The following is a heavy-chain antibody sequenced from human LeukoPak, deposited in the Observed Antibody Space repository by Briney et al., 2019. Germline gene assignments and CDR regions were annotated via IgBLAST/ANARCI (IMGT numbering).Heavy chain of an antibody. CDR1: GFTFDNYR. CDR2: VKADGGNT. V-gene: IGHV3-23*01. CDR3: TERVKYGGTWDHFAD. J-gene: IGHJ4*02. Sequence: GGSLTLPCAASGFTFDNYRMSWVRQAPGKALECVSTVKADGGNTYYADSVKGRFTISRDNSKSTLILQMNSLRVYDTALYYYTERVKYGGTWDHFADWGQGTLVTVSS. D-gene: IGHD1-1*01.